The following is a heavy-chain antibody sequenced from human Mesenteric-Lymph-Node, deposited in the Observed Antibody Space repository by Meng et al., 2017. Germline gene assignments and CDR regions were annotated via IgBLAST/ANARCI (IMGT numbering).Heavy chain of an antibody. J-gene: IGHJ4*02. CDR3: ARNVRLRDGYNSDY. Sequence: EVQRGESGGGRVKPGGSLRRAWAASGFTFSSYSMNWVRQAPGKGLEWVSSISSSSSYIYYADSVKGRFTISRDNAKNSLYLQMNSLRAEDTAVYYCARNVRLRDGYNSDYWGQGTLVTVSS. V-gene: IGHV3-21*01. D-gene: IGHD5-24*01. CDR2: ISSSSSYI. CDR1: GFTFSSYS.